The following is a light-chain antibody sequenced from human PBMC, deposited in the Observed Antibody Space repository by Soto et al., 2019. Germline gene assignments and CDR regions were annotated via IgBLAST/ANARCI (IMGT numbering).Light chain of an antibody. CDR1: SSDVGSYNL. Sequence: QSALTQPASVSGSPGQSITISCTGTSSDVGSYNLVSWYQQHPGKAPKLMIYEGSKRPSGLSNRFSGSKSGNTASLTISGLQAEDEADYYCCSYAGSTTFVFGGGTKLTV. CDR2: EGS. V-gene: IGLV2-23*03. CDR3: CSYAGSTTFV. J-gene: IGLJ2*01.